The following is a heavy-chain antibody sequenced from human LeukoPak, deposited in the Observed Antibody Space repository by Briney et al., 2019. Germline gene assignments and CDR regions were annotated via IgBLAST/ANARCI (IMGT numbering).Heavy chain of an antibody. J-gene: IGHJ4*02. D-gene: IGHD3-3*01. CDR1: GFAFSTYG. V-gene: IGHV3-33*01. Sequence: GRSLRLSCAASGFAFSTYGMHWVRQAQGKGLEWVAVIWYDGSIKYYGDSVKGRFTISRDNSENMMYLQMNGLRVEDTAVYYCARAVGPFDYWGQGTLVTVSS. CDR3: ARAVGPFDY. CDR2: IWYDGSIK.